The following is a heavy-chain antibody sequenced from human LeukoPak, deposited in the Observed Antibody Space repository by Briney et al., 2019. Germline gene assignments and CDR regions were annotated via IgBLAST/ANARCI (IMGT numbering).Heavy chain of an antibody. CDR1: GGSISSSNW. D-gene: IGHD4-17*01. Sequence: SWTLSLTCAVSGGSISSSNWWSWVRQPPGKGLEWIGEIYHSGSTNYNPSLKSRVTISVDKSKNQFSLKLSSVTAADTAVYYCARDLYGDYTFFDYWGQGTLVTVSS. V-gene: IGHV4-4*02. CDR2: IYHSGST. CDR3: ARDLYGDYTFFDY. J-gene: IGHJ4*02.